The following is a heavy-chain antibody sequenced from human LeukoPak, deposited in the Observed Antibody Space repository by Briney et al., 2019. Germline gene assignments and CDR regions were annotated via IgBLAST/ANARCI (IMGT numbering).Heavy chain of an antibody. CDR2: IIPIFGTA. J-gene: IGHJ5*02. Sequence: SVTVSCTASGGTFSIYAISWVRQAPGQGLEWMGGIIPIFGTANYAQKFQGRVTITADESTSTAYMELSSLRSDDTAVYYCASNTGGAPTWGQGTLVTVSS. CDR1: GGTFSIYA. D-gene: IGHD3-16*01. V-gene: IGHV1-69*13. CDR3: ASNTGGAPT.